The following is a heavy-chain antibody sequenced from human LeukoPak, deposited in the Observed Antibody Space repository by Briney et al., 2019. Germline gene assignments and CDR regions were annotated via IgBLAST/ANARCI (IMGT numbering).Heavy chain of an antibody. CDR1: GGSFSGYY. D-gene: IGHD4-17*01. Sequence: PSETLSLTCAVYGGSFSGYYWSWIRQPPGKGLEWIGEINHSGSTNYNPSLKSRVTISVDTSKNQFSLKLSSVTAADTAVYYCARDSGDLPRFYYYYYMDVWGKGTTVTGSS. CDR3: ARDSGDLPRFYYYYYMDV. J-gene: IGHJ6*03. CDR2: INHSGST. V-gene: IGHV4-34*01.